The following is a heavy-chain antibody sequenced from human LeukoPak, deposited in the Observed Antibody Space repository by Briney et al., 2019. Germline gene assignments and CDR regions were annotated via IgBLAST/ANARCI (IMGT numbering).Heavy chain of an antibody. CDR2: IRYDGSNK. CDR1: GFTFSSYG. D-gene: IGHD6-13*01. J-gene: IGHJ4*02. Sequence: GGSLRPSCAASGFTFSSYGMHWVRQAPGKGLEWVAFIRYDGSNKYYADSVKGRFTISRDNSKNTLYLQMNSLRAEDTAVYYCAKVYSSISGCFDYWGQGTLVTVSS. CDR3: AKVYSSISGCFDY. V-gene: IGHV3-30*02.